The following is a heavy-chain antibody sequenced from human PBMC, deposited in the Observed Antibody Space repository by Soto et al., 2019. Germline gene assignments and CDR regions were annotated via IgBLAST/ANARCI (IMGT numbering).Heavy chain of an antibody. CDR1: GFSLSTSGVG. CDR3: AHSHFIAAAGEGGAFDI. D-gene: IGHD6-13*01. V-gene: IGHV2-5*02. Sequence: SGPTLVNPTQPLTLTCTFSGFSLSTSGVGVGWIRQPPGKALEWLALIYWDDDKRYSPSLKSRLTITKDTSKNQVVLTMTNMDPVDTATYYCAHSHFIAAAGEGGAFDIWGQGTMVTVSS. CDR2: IYWDDDK. J-gene: IGHJ3*02.